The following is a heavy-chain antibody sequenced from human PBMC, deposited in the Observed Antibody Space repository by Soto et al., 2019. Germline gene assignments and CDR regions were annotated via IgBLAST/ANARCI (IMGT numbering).Heavy chain of an antibody. D-gene: IGHD6-19*01. V-gene: IGHV3-21*01. J-gene: IGHJ4*02. CDR3: ARDDIAVAAASSDY. Sequence: GGSLRLSCAASGFTFSSYSMNWVRQAPGKGLEWVSSISSSSGYIYYADSVKGRFTISRDNAKNYLYLQMNSLRAEDNAVVYCARDDIAVAAASSDYWGQGTLVTVSS. CDR2: ISSSSGYI. CDR1: GFTFSSYS.